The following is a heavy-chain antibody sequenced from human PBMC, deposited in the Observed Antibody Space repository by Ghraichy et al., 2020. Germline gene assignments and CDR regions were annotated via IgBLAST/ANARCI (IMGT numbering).Heavy chain of an antibody. V-gene: IGHV3-43*01. Sequence: SCAASGFTFDDYTMHWVRQAPGKGLEWVSLISWDGGSTYYADSVKGRFTISRDNSKNSLYLQMNSLRTEDTALYYCAKDMAVATIGAPDYWGQGTLVTVSS. CDR3: AKDMAVATIGAPDY. CDR1: GFTFDDYT. D-gene: IGHD5-12*01. CDR2: ISWDGGST. J-gene: IGHJ4*02.